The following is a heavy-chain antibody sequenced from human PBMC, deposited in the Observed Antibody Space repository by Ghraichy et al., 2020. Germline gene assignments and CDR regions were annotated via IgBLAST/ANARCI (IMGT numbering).Heavy chain of an antibody. Sequence: ASVKVSCKVSGYTLTELSMHWVRQAPGKGLEWMGGFDPEDGETIYAQKFQGRVTMTEDTSTDTAYMELSSLRSEDTAVYYCATCRNRITIFGVVTPLDYWGQGTLVTVSS. CDR2: FDPEDGET. J-gene: IGHJ4*02. V-gene: IGHV1-24*01. D-gene: IGHD3-3*01. CDR1: GYTLTELS. CDR3: ATCRNRITIFGVVTPLDY.